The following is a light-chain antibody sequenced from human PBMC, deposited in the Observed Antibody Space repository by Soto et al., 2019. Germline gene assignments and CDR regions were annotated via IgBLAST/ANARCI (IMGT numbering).Light chain of an antibody. CDR1: QSVSSSY. J-gene: IGKJ3*01. CDR2: GAS. Sequence: EIVLTQSPGTLSLSPGERATLSCRASQSVSSSYLAWYQQKPGQAPRLLIYGASSRATGIPDRFIGGGSGTDFTLTISRREPEDFAVYYCQQYGSLPFTFGPGTKVDIK. V-gene: IGKV3-20*01. CDR3: QQYGSLPFT.